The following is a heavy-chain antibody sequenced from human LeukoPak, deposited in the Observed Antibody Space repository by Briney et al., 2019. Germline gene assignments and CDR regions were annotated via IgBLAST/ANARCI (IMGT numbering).Heavy chain of an antibody. CDR1: GLTFSSHC. J-gene: IGHJ4*02. CDR3: ARGHNRNWTGLDF. Sequence: PGGCLSLSCAASGLTFSSHCMRWARHLPGKGLVWVSRISPTGSTTSYADYVKGQFTVSRDNAKNTLYLQVNNLRAEDTAVYYCARGHNRNWTGLDFWGQGTLLTVSS. V-gene: IGHV3-74*01. CDR2: ISPTGSTT. D-gene: IGHD1-1*01.